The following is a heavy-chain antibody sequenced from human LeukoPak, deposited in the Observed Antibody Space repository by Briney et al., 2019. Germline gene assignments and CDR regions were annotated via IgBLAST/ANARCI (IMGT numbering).Heavy chain of an antibody. CDR1: GGIFSSYA. Sequence: GASVKVSCKASGGIFSSYAFSWVRQAPGQGLEWMGGIIPILGKASYAQKFQGRVTITADESTSTAYMELSSLRSEDTAVYYCATGDSIAVAVEYIHHWGQGTLVTVSS. V-gene: IGHV1-69*10. CDR2: IIPILGKA. J-gene: IGHJ1*01. D-gene: IGHD6-19*01. CDR3: ATGDSIAVAVEYIHH.